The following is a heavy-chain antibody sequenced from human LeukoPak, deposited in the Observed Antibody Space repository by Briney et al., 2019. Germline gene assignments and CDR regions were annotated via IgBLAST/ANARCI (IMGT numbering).Heavy chain of an antibody. V-gene: IGHV1-3*01. CDR2: INAGNGNT. CDR3: ARGILWFGELSSLGF. J-gene: IGHJ4*02. D-gene: IGHD3-10*01. Sequence: ASVKVSCKASGYTFTSYAMNWVRQAPGQGLEWMGWINAGNGNTKYSQKFQDRVTITRDTSASTAYMELSSLRSEDTAVYYCARGILWFGELSSLGFWGQGTLVTVSS. CDR1: GYTFTSYA.